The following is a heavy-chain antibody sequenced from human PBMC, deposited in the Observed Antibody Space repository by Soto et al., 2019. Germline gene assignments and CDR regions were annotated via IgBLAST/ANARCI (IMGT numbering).Heavy chain of an antibody. CDR3: ASSSLYGMDV. Sequence: QVQLHESGPALVKPSGTLSLTCTVSGDSISSENWWSWVRQAPGKGLEWIGEIYQSGATHYTPSLKSRVTISLDKSKNQFSLKVGSVTAADTAVYYCASSSLYGMDVWGQGTTVTVSS. CDR2: IYQSGAT. V-gene: IGHV4-4*02. CDR1: GDSISSENW. J-gene: IGHJ6*02.